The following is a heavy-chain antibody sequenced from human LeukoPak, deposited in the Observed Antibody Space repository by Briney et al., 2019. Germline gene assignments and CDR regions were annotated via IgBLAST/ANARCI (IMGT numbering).Heavy chain of an antibody. Sequence: ASVKVSCKASGYTFTGYYMHWVRQDPGQGLEWMGWINPNSGGTNYAQKFQGRVTMTRDTSISTAYMELSRLRSDDTAVYYCARAYGSGSLSAFDIWGQGTMVTVSS. J-gene: IGHJ3*02. CDR1: GYTFTGYY. CDR3: ARAYGSGSLSAFDI. V-gene: IGHV1-2*02. CDR2: INPNSGGT. D-gene: IGHD3-10*01.